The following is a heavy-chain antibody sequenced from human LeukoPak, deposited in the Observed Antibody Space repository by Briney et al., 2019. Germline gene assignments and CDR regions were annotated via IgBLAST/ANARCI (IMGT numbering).Heavy chain of an antibody. Sequence: GWSLRLSCAASGFTFSSYWMHWVRQAPGKGLVWVSRINSDGSSTSYADSVKGRFTFSRDNAKNTLYLQMNSLRAEDTAVYYCARERRYRQQLVAYYYYYGMDVWGQGTTVTVSS. CDR2: INSDGSST. CDR1: GFTFSSYW. D-gene: IGHD6-13*01. J-gene: IGHJ6*02. V-gene: IGHV3-74*01. CDR3: ARERRYRQQLVAYYYYYGMDV.